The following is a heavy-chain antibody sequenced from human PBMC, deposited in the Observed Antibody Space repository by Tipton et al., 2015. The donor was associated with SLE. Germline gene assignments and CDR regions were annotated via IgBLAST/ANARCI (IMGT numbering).Heavy chain of an antibody. CDR3: ARDSFYDFF. CDR2: TWYDGTNQ. J-gene: IGHJ6*02. Sequence: SLRLSCAASGFTFSDYYMIWIRQAPGKGLEWVAVTWYDGTNQHYADSVKGRFSISRDNSKNTVYLQMNNLRAEDTAVYYCARDSFYDFFWGQGTKVTVSS. V-gene: IGHV3-33*08. CDR1: GFTFSDYY. D-gene: IGHD3-3*01.